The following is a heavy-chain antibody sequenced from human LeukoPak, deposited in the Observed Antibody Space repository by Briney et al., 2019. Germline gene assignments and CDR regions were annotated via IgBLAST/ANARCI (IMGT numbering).Heavy chain of an antibody. CDR3: ARGIGAMTTMTFDY. J-gene: IGHJ4*02. D-gene: IGHD4-17*01. Sequence: SETLSLTCTVSGGSITSYLWSWIRQPPGKGLEWIGYIYYSGSTNYNPSLKSRVTISVDTSKNHFSLKLSSVTAADTAVYYCARGIGAMTTMTFDYWGQGTLVTVSS. V-gene: IGHV4-59*08. CDR2: IYYSGST. CDR1: GGSITSYL.